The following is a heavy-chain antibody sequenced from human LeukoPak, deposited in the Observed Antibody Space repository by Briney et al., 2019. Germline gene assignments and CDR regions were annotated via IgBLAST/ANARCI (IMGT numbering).Heavy chain of an antibody. D-gene: IGHD2-2*01. CDR3: ARRGCSSTSCYLSMAYFDY. V-gene: IGHV4-59*12. Sequence: SETLSLTCTVSGGSISSYYWSWIRQPPGKGLEWIGYIYYSGSTNYNPSLKSRVTMSVDTSKNQFSLKLSSVTAADTAVYYCARRGCSSTSCYLSMAYFDYWGQGTLVTVSS. J-gene: IGHJ4*02. CDR1: GGSISSYY. CDR2: IYYSGST.